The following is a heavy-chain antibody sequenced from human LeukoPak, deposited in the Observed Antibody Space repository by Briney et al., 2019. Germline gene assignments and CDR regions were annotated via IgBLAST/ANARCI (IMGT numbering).Heavy chain of an antibody. J-gene: IGHJ4*02. Sequence: PGRSLRLSCAASRITFTYWMSWVRQAPGKGLEWVANIKQDGSVKYYVDSVKGRFTISRDNAKKSLFLQMNSLRAEDTAVYYCASSFSDDFWSGHFWGQGTLVTVSS. CDR2: IKQDGSVK. V-gene: IGHV3-7*01. CDR1: RITFTYW. D-gene: IGHD3-3*01. CDR3: ASSFSDDFWSGHF.